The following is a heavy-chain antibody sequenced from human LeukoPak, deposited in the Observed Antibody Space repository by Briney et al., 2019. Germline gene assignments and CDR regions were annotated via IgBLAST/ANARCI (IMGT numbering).Heavy chain of an antibody. CDR3: ARGRGLLWFGEFIDPPFDY. V-gene: IGHV1-3*01. D-gene: IGHD3-10*01. Sequence: ASVKVSCKASGYTFTSYAMHWVRQAPGQRLEWMGWINAGNGNTKYSQKFQGRVTITRDTSASTAYMELSSLRSEDTAVYYCARGRGLLWFGEFIDPPFDYWGQGTLVTVSS. CDR1: GYTFTSYA. J-gene: IGHJ4*02. CDR2: INAGNGNT.